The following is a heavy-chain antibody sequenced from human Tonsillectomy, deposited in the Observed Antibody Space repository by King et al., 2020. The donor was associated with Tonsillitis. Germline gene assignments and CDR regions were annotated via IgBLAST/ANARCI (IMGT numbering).Heavy chain of an antibody. V-gene: IGHV3-23*04. D-gene: IGHD2-8*02. Sequence: VQLVESGGDLLQPGGSLRLSCAASKFTFSSYAMSWVRQAPGKGLEWVSTISGSGSAPYYADSVKGRFTISRDNSKNTLSLQMNSLRDEDTAKYFFVRDPGLLGDYWGQGTLVTVSS. CDR1: KFTFSSYA. CDR2: ISGSGSAP. CDR3: VRDPGLLGDY. J-gene: IGHJ4*02.